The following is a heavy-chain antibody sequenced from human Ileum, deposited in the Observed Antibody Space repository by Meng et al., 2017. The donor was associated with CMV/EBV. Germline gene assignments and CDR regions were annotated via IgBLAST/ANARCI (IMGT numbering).Heavy chain of an antibody. CDR2: ISSSSSYI. V-gene: IGHV3-21*04. J-gene: IGHJ4*02. CDR1: GFTFSSYS. Sequence: GESLKISCAASGFTFSSYSMNWVRQAPGKGLECVSSISSSSSYIYYADSVKGRFTISRDNAMNSLYLQMNSLSGEDTAVYYCEVFVEYLSSPVDCWGQGALVTVSS. D-gene: IGHD3-3*01. CDR3: EVFVEYLSSPVDC.